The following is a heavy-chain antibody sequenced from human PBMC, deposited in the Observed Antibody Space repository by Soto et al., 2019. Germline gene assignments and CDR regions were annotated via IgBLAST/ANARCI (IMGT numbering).Heavy chain of an antibody. CDR2: TYHTGRT. CDR1: GDSISTNKW. J-gene: IGHJ4*02. V-gene: IGHV4-4*02. CDR3: ARSSRYAHDCGEGNFDY. Sequence: QVQLQESGPGLVRPSGTLSLTCSVSGDSISTNKWWIWVRQPPGKGLEWIGETYHTGRTNYNPSLGSRVTISVDKPKNQFSLKLNSVTAADTAVYYCARSSRYAHDCGEGNFDYWGQGTLVTASS. D-gene: IGHD2-21*01.